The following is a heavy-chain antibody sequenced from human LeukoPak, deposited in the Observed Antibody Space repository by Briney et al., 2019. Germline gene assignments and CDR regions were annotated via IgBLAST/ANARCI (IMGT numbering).Heavy chain of an antibody. V-gene: IGHV3-74*01. D-gene: IGHD1-26*01. Sequence: GGSLRLSCAASGFTFSSYWTHRVRQAPGKGLLWVSRIKNDGRSPSYADSVKGRFTISSDNAKNTLYLQIDSLGGEDTAVYYCARDPHGGSGSDPHDAFDIWGQGTMVTVSS. CDR3: ARDPHGGSGSDPHDAFDI. CDR2: IKNDGRSP. J-gene: IGHJ3*02. CDR1: GFTFSSYW.